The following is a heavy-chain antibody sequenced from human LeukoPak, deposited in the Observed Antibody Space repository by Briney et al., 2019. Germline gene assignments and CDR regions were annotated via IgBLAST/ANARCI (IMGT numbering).Heavy chain of an antibody. D-gene: IGHD1-7*01. J-gene: IGHJ5*02. CDR1: GGSINIYY. CDR2: IYTSGST. CDR3: ARDSGTTGEVKFDP. V-gene: IGHV4-4*07. Sequence: SETLSLTCTVSGGSINIYYWSWIRQPAGKGLEWIGRIYTSGSTNYNPSLKSRVTMSVDTSKNHFSLKLRSVTAADTAVYYCARDSGTTGEVKFDPWGQGTLVTVSS.